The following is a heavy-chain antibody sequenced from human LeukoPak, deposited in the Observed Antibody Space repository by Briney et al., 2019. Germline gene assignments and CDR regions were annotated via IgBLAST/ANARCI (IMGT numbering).Heavy chain of an antibody. CDR2: IYHSEST. CDR3: ARFSQGGFDP. CDR1: GGSISSGGYY. J-gene: IGHJ5*02. Sequence: PSQTLSLTCTVSGGSISSGGYYWSWIRQPPGKGLEWIGYIYHSESTYYNPSLKSRVTISVDRSKNQFSLKLSSVTAADTAVYYCARFSQGGFDPWGQGTLVTVSS. V-gene: IGHV4-30-2*01. D-gene: IGHD2/OR15-2a*01.